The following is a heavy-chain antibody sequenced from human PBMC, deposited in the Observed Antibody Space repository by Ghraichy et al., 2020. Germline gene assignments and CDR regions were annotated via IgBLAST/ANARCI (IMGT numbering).Heavy chain of an antibody. CDR1: GGSISNGGYS. Sequence: SQTLSLTCTLSGGSISNGGYSWSWVRQSPVKGLEWLGSTYRSGSTNSNPSLKSRITISVDISKNQFSLRLTSVTAADTAVYYCARGKGFVTHYDFWGQGILVTVSS. J-gene: IGHJ4*02. CDR2: TYRSGST. D-gene: IGHD3-3*01. V-gene: IGHV4-30-2*06. CDR3: ARGKGFVTHYDF.